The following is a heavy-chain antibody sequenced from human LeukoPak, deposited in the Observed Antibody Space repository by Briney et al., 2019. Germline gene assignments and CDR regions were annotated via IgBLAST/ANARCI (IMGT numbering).Heavy chain of an antibody. V-gene: IGHV4-38-2*02. CDR1: GYSISSGYY. D-gene: IGHD3-16*01. CDR3: ARDRTFGDFDY. J-gene: IGHJ4*02. Sequence: SETLSLTCAVSGYSISSGYYWGWIRQPPGKGLEWIGSIYHSGSTYYNPSLKSRVTISVDTSKNQFSLKLSSVTAADTAAYYCARDRTFGDFDYWGQGTLVTVSS. CDR2: IYHSGST.